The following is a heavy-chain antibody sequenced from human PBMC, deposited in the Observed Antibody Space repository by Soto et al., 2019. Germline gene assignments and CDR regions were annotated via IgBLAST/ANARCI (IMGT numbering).Heavy chain of an antibody. CDR2: MNPNSGNT. V-gene: IGHV1-8*01. D-gene: IGHD3-3*01. CDR1: GYTFTSYD. CDR3: ARGLLEWLACGHYYYYKDV. Sequence: RASVKVSCKASGYTFTSYDINWVRQATGQGLEWMGWMNPNSGNTGYAQKFQGRVTMTRNTSISTAYMELSSLRSEDTAVYYCARGLLEWLACGHYYYYKDVWGKGTTVPVPS. J-gene: IGHJ6*03.